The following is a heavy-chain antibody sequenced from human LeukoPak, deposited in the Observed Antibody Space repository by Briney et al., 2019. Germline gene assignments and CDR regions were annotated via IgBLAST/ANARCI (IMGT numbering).Heavy chain of an antibody. D-gene: IGHD1-14*01. V-gene: IGHV4-59*08. J-gene: IGHJ3*02. CDR1: GGSISSYY. Sequence: SETLSLTCTVSGGSISSYYWSWIRQPPGKGLEWIGYIYYSGSTSYNPSLKSRVTISVDTSKKQFSLKLRSVTAADTAVYYCARHEWGITNAFDIWGQGTMVTVSS. CDR2: IYYSGST. CDR3: ARHEWGITNAFDI.